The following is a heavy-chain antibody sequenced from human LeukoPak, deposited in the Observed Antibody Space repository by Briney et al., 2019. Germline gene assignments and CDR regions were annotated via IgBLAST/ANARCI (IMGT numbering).Heavy chain of an antibody. V-gene: IGHV1-2*02. D-gene: IGHD3-3*01. Sequence: ASVKVSCKASGYTFTGYYMHWVRQAPGQGLEWMGWINPNSGGTNYAQNFQGRVTMTRDTSINTAYVELSSLRSDDTAVYYCAKGNDFWSGSPNWFDPWGQGTLVTVSS. CDR3: AKGNDFWSGSPNWFDP. CDR2: INPNSGGT. J-gene: IGHJ5*02. CDR1: GYTFTGYY.